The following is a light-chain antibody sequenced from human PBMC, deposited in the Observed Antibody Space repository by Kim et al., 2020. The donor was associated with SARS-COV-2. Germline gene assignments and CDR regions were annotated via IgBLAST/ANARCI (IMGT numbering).Light chain of an antibody. CDR3: AAWDDSLNGLV. CDR2: YNN. CDR1: SSNIGRNT. J-gene: IGLJ2*01. Sequence: GKRATIACSGSSSNIGRNTVNWYQHVPGTAPKLLIYYNNQRPSGVPDRFSGSKSGTSASLAISGLQSDDESDYYCAAWDDSLNGLVFGGGTQLTVL. V-gene: IGLV1-44*01.